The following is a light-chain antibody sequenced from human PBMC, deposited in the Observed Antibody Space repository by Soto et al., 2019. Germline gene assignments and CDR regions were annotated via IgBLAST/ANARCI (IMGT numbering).Light chain of an antibody. Sequence: QSVLTQPPSVSGAPGQRVTLSCTGNTSNLGAGYDVHWYQQLPGAAPKLVIFGNRNRPSGVPERFSGSKSGTSASLAITGLPAEDEADYYCQAYDYSLTASVFGGGTKLTVL. CDR2: GNR. CDR1: TSNLGAGYD. V-gene: IGLV1-40*01. J-gene: IGLJ3*02. CDR3: QAYDYSLTASV.